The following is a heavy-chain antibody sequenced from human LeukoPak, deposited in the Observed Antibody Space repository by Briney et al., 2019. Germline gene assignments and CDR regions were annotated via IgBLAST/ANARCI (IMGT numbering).Heavy chain of an antibody. CDR3: ARDGEDLVPAAPQVWFDP. CDR1: GGSISSYY. D-gene: IGHD2-2*01. J-gene: IGHJ5*02. CDR2: IYTSGST. Sequence: PSETLSLTCTVSGGSISSYYWSWIRQPAGKGLEWIGRIYTSGSTNYNPSLKSRVTMSVDTSKNQFSLKLSSVTAADTAVYYCARDGEDLVPAAPQVWFDPWGQGTLVTVSS. V-gene: IGHV4-4*07.